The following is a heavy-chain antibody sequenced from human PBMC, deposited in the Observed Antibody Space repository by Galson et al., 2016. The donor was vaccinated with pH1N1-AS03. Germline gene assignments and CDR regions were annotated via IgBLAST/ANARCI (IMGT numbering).Heavy chain of an antibody. CDR3: ARESPVAGDY. V-gene: IGHV3-21*06. CDR1: GFNFTTYG. CDR2: ISRSSLYI. D-gene: IGHD6-19*01. Sequence: SLRLSCAASGFNFTTYGMNMNWVRQAPGKGLEWISFISRSSLYISYADSVKGRFTISRDNAKNSLYLHMNSLRAEDTAVYYCARESPVAGDYWGQGTLVTVSS. J-gene: IGHJ4*02.